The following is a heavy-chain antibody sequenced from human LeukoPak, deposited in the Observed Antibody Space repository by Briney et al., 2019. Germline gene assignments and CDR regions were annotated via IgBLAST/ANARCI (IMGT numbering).Heavy chain of an antibody. D-gene: IGHD2-15*01. CDR1: GFTFSSYS. V-gene: IGHV3-21*01. Sequence: RTGGSLRLSCAASGFTFSSYSMTWVRQAPGKGLEWVSSISSSSSYIYYADSVKGRFTISRDNAKNSLYLQMNSLRAEDTAVYYCARDPSVVAATRGDYWGQGALIIVSS. CDR3: ARDPSVVAATRGDY. J-gene: IGHJ4*02. CDR2: ISSSSSYI.